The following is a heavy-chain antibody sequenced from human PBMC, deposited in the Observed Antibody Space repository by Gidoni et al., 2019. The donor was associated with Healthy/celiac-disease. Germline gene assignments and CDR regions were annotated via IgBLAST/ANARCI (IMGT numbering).Heavy chain of an antibody. V-gene: IGHV4-31*03. CDR2: IYYSGST. D-gene: IGHD3-9*01. J-gene: IGHJ4*02. CDR1: GGSIRSGGYY. CDR3: ARGPYYDILTGYSQAFDY. Sequence: QVQLQESGPGLVKPSQTLSLTCTFSGGSIRSGGYYWSWIRQHPGKGLEWIGYIYYSGSTYYNPSLKSRVTISVDTSKNQFSLKLSSVTAADTAVYYCARGPYYDILTGYSQAFDYWGQGTLVTVSS.